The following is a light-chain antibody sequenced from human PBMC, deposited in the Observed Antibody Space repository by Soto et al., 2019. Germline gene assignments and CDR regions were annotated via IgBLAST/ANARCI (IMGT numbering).Light chain of an antibody. CDR2: SNN. CDR3: AACVASLNGRV. J-gene: IGLJ2*01. V-gene: IGLV1-44*01. CDR1: YSNLKTNT. Sequence: QSVLTQPPSASGTPGQRVSISCSGSYSNLKTNTVNWYQHLPGTAPKLVIFSNNQRPSGVPDRFSGSKSGTSASLAITGLQSEDEADYYCAACVASLNGRVFGGGTKLTVL.